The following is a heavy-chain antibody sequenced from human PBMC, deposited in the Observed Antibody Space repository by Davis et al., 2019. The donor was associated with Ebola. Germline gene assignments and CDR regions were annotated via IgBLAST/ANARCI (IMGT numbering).Heavy chain of an antibody. CDR3: AKEENYYDSSGYSNYFDY. CDR1: GFTFSSYG. Sequence: GGSLRLSCAASGFTFSSYGMHWVRQAPGKGLEWVAVIWYDGSNKYYADSVKGRFTISRDNSKNTLYLQMNSLRAEDTAVYYCAKEENYYDSSGYSNYFDYWGQGTLVTVSS. D-gene: IGHD3-22*01. V-gene: IGHV3-33*06. J-gene: IGHJ4*02. CDR2: IWYDGSNK.